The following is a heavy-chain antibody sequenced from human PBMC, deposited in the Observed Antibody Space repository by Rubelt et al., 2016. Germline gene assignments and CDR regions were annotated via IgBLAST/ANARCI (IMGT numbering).Heavy chain of an antibody. CDR2: VSGGGGRT. D-gene: IGHD6-19*01. J-gene: IGHJ3*02. Sequence: SGGGLVQPGGSLRLSCAVSGFTFSTTHMNWVRQAPGRGLEWVSAVSGGGGRTYYPDSVRGRFTISRDNSKNTLFLQMNSLKTEDTAVYYCAHGPGAGNYAFDIWGQGTMVTVSS. CDR3: AHGPGAGNYAFDI. V-gene: IGHV3-23*01. CDR1: GFTFSTTH.